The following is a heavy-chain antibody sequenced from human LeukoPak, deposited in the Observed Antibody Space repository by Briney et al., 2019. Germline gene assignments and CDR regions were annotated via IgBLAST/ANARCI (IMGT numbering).Heavy chain of an antibody. V-gene: IGHV1-69*13. Sequence: ASVKVSCKASGYTFTSYGISWVRQAPGQGLVWMGGIIPIFGTANYAQKFQGRVTITADESTSTAYMELSSLRSEDTAVYYCARTWDYWGQGTLVTVSS. CDR2: IIPIFGTA. CDR1: GYTFTSYG. J-gene: IGHJ4*02. CDR3: ARTWDY.